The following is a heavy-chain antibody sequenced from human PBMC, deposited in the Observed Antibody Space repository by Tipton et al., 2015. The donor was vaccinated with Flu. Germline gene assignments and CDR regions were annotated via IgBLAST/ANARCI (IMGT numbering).Heavy chain of an antibody. V-gene: IGHV4-59*12. CDR2: IYYTGST. CDR1: GGSTSNYY. D-gene: IGHD2-21*01. CDR3: ARVPYQPLFFDY. Sequence: TLSLTCTVSGGSTSNYYWSWIRQAPGKGLEWIGYIYYTGSTNYNPSLKSRITISVDMSKSQFSLNLRSVTAADTAIYYCARVPYQPLFFDYWGQGILVTVSS. J-gene: IGHJ4*02.